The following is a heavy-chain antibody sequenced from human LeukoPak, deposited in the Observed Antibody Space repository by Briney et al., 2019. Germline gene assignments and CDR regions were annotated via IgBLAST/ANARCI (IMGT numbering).Heavy chain of an antibody. CDR1: GGTFSSYA. J-gene: IGHJ3*02. D-gene: IGHD2-8*01. Sequence: GASVKVSCKASGGTFSSYAISWVRQAPGQGLEWMGWINPNSGGTNYAQKFQGRVTMTRDTSISTAYMELSRLRSDDTAVYYCAREYGSVSHLAFDIWGQGTMVTVSS. CDR3: AREYGSVSHLAFDI. CDR2: INPNSGGT. V-gene: IGHV1-2*02.